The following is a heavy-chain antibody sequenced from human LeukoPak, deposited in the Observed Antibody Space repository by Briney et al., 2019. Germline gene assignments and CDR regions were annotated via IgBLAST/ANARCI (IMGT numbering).Heavy chain of an antibody. V-gene: IGHV3-48*02. J-gene: IGHJ4*02. D-gene: IGHD5-12*01. Sequence: SVKGRFTISRDNAKNSLFLQMNSLRDEDTAVYYCAREPFNRDYDLYFDYWGQGTLVTVSS. CDR3: AREPFNRDYDLYFDY.